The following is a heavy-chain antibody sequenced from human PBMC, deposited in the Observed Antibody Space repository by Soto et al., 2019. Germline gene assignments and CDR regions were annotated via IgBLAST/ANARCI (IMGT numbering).Heavy chain of an antibody. J-gene: IGHJ6*02. CDR1: GFTFRTYG. V-gene: IGHV3-33*01. CDR2: IWDDGSNK. CDR3: ARDQGTLTTFYYYYAMDF. D-gene: IGHD1-1*01. Sequence: QVQLVESGGGVVQPGRSLRLSCAASGFTFRTYGMHWVRQAPGKGLEWVAVIWDDGSNKYYADSVKGRFTISRDNSKNTLYLQMNSLRAEDTAAYYCARDQGTLTTFYYYYAMDFWGQGTTVTVSS.